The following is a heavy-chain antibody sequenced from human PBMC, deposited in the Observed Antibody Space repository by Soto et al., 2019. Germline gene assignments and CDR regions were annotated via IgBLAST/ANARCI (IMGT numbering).Heavy chain of an antibody. CDR2: INAGNGNT. CDR3: ARVRRAATYYYYYGMDV. Sequence: ASVKVSCKASGYTFTSYAMHWVRQAPGQRLEWMGWINAGNGNTKYSQKFQGRVTITRDTSASTAYMELSSLRSEGTAVYYCARVRRAATYYYYYGMDVWGQGTTVTVSS. CDR1: GYTFTSYA. J-gene: IGHJ6*02. D-gene: IGHD2-15*01. V-gene: IGHV1-3*01.